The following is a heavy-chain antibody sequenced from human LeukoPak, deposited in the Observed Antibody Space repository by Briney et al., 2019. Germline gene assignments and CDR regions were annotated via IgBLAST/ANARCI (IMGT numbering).Heavy chain of an antibody. CDR3: SRGPHWDPHFYF. CDR2: INPNRGGT. J-gene: IGHJ4*02. D-gene: IGHD7-27*01. V-gene: IGHV1-2*02. CDR1: GFTFTAYY. Sequence: ASVKVSCKASGFTFTAYYMHWVRQAPGQRLEWMGWINPNRGGTNYAQNFQGRVIMTWDTSISTASMELSRLRSDDTAVYYCSRGPHWDPHFYFWGQGTLVTVSS.